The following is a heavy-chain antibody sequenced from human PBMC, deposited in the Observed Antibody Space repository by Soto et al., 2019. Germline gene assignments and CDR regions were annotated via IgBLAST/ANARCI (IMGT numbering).Heavy chain of an antibody. CDR3: ATQFNWHFDY. J-gene: IGHJ4*02. CDR1: GFTFSSYA. Sequence: EVQLLESGGGLVQPGGSLRLSCAASGFTFSSYAMTWVRQAPGKGLEWVSTITGTGGTTYYADSVKGRFTISRDNSKNTLYLQMNSLRAEDTAVYYCATQFNWHFDYWGQGTLVTVSS. D-gene: IGHD1-20*01. V-gene: IGHV3-23*01. CDR2: ITGTGGTT.